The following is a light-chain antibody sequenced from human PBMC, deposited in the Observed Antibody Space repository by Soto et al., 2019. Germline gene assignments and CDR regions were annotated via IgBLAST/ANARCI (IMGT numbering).Light chain of an antibody. CDR2: SAS. Sequence: DIVMTQSPVTLSVSPGYRATLSCRASQIISSNLAWYQQKPGQAPRLLIHSASTRATGIPARFSGSGSGTEFTLTISSLQSEDFAVYYCQQYHNWTWKFGQGTKV. J-gene: IGKJ1*01. V-gene: IGKV3-15*01. CDR3: QQYHNWTWK. CDR1: QIISSN.